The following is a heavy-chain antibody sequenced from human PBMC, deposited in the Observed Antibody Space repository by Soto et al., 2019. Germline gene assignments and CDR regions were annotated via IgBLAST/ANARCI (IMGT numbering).Heavy chain of an antibody. Sequence: QVQLVESGGGVVQPGRSLRLSCAASGFTFSSYGMHWVRQAPGKGLEWVAVIWYDGSNKYYADSVKGRFTISRDNSKNTLYLQMNSLRAEDTAVYYCARDTPRARCSGGSCYSFPAAYWGQGTLVTVSS. V-gene: IGHV3-33*01. CDR1: GFTFSSYG. CDR3: ARDTPRARCSGGSCYSFPAAY. D-gene: IGHD2-15*01. J-gene: IGHJ4*02. CDR2: IWYDGSNK.